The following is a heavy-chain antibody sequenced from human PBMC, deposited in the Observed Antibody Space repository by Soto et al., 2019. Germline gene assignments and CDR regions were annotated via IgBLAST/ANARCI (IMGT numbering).Heavy chain of an antibody. D-gene: IGHD1-26*01. CDR3: ARDRLEATGDY. J-gene: IGHJ4*02. V-gene: IGHV1-18*01. Sequence: QVQLVQSGAEVKKPGASVKVSCKASGYTFTSYGITWVRQAPGQGLEWMGWISAYNANTNYAHKLQGRVPMPTDTSTSTSYMELRSLRSDDTALYFCARDRLEATGDYWGQGTLVTVSS. CDR1: GYTFTSYG. CDR2: ISAYNANT.